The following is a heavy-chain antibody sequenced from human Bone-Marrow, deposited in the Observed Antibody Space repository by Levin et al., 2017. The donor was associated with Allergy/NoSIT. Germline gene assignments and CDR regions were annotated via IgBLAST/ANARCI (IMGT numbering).Heavy chain of an antibody. V-gene: IGHV3-23*01. CDR2: ITGSGGTT. Sequence: GGSLRLSCAASGFSFNTYAMTWVRQAPGKGLEWVSVITGSGGTTFYAESVRGRFTISRDISKNTLYLQMNSLRAEDAAVYYCVKASYYYGMEVWGQGTTVSVSS. CDR3: VKASYYYGMEV. J-gene: IGHJ6*02. CDR1: GFSFNTYA.